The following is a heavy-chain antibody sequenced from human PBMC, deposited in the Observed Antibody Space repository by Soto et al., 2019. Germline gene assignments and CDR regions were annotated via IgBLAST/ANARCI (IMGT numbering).Heavy chain of an antibody. Sequence: GGSLRLSCVASEFTFNSYAMSWVRQAPGMGLEWVASIIGSGAITYYADAVKGRFTISRDNSKSTLYLQMNSMRVEDTALYYCAKDARDTGGNSGIDYWGQGTLVTVSS. D-gene: IGHD2-21*02. CDR2: IIGSGAIT. CDR1: EFTFNSYA. CDR3: AKDARDTGGNSGIDY. J-gene: IGHJ4*02. V-gene: IGHV3-23*01.